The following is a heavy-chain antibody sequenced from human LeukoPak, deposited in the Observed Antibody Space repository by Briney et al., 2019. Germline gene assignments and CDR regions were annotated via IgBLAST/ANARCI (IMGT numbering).Heavy chain of an antibody. Sequence: GGSLRLSCAASGFTFSSYGMHWVRQAPGKGLEWVAVISYDGSNKYYADSVKGRFTISRDNSKNTLYLQMNSLRAEDTAVYYCAKGPYCSSTSCLLRDWFDPWGQGTLVTVSS. V-gene: IGHV3-30*18. CDR1: GFTFSSYG. D-gene: IGHD2-2*01. CDR3: AKGPYCSSTSCLLRDWFDP. J-gene: IGHJ5*02. CDR2: ISYDGSNK.